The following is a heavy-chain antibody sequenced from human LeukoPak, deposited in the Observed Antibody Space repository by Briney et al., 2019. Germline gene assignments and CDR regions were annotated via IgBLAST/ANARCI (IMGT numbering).Heavy chain of an antibody. CDR1: GFTFSSYA. V-gene: IGHV3-30*04. CDR2: ISYDGSNK. CDR3: ARDPGIEAFDY. J-gene: IGHJ4*02. Sequence: GRSLRLSCAAPGFTFSSYAMHWVRQAPGKGLEWVAVISYDGSNKYYADSVKGRFTISRDNSKNTLYLQMNSLRAEDTAVYYCARDPGIEAFDYWGQGTLVTVSS.